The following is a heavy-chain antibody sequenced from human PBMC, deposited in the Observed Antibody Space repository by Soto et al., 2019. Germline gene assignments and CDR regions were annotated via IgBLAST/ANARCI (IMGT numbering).Heavy chain of an antibody. J-gene: IGHJ6*02. Sequence: GWSLRLACASSVFTFISYAMRWVRQAPGKGLEWVSAISGSGGSTYYADSVKGRFTISRDNSKNTLYLQMNSLRAEDTAVYYCARDWSSSWVQYYYYGMDVWGQGTTVTVSS. D-gene: IGHD6-13*01. CDR2: ISGSGGST. V-gene: IGHV3-23*01. CDR1: VFTFISYA. CDR3: ARDWSSSWVQYYYYGMDV.